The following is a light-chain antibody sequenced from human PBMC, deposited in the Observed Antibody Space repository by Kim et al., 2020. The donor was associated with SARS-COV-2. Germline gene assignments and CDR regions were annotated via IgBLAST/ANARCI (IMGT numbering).Light chain of an antibody. V-gene: IGLV8-61*01. CDR2: STN. Sequence: QTVVTQEPSFSVSPGGTVTLTCGLSSGSVSTSYYPSWYQQTPGQAPRTLIYSTNTRSSGVPDRFSGSILGNKAALTITGAQADDESDYYCVLYMGSGIWGFGGEAHLTVL. J-gene: IGLJ3*02. CDR1: SGSVSTSYY. CDR3: VLYMGSGIWG.